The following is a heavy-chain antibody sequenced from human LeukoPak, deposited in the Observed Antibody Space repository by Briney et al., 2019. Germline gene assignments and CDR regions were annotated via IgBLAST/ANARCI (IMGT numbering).Heavy chain of an antibody. CDR1: NYSISNSLY. Sequence: PSETLSLTCSGSNYSISNSLYWGWLRQPPGKGLEWIGSIYRSGSTFHNPSLESRVTISLETSKNQFSLKLSSVTAADTAVYFCARGTYGYYMDVWGKGTTVTVSS. J-gene: IGHJ6*03. V-gene: IGHV4-38-2*02. CDR3: ARGTYGYYMDV. CDR2: IYRSGST. D-gene: IGHD4-17*01.